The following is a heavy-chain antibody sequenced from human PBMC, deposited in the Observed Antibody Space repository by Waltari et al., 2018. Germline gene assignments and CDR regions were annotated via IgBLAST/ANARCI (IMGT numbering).Heavy chain of an antibody. D-gene: IGHD1-26*01. CDR1: GSTPGNY. CDR3: ARVWFHSGFDX. CDR2: XNPNSXGT. J-gene: IGHJ4*02. Sequence: VXXXQSGPEXKKPXASVKVSCXTSGSTPGNYIHWVRQAPGQGLEWLGLXNPNSXGTDYAEKFQXRVTLTRDTSISTVYMEXSSLRSDDXAVYYXARVWFHSGFDXWGQGTLVAVTS. V-gene: IGHV1-2*02.